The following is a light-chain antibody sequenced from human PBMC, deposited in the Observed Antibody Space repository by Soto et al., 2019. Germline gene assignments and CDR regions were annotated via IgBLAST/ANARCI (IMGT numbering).Light chain of an antibody. CDR1: SSNIGRNT. V-gene: IGLV1-44*01. CDR2: SDN. J-gene: IGLJ3*02. CDR3: AAWDDSLNGRL. Sequence: QSVLTQPPSASVTPGQRVTISCSGGSSNIGRNTINWYQQLPGTAPKLLIYSDNQRPSGVPDRFSGSKSDTSASLAINGLQSEDEADYHCAAWDDSLNGRLFGGGTKLTVL.